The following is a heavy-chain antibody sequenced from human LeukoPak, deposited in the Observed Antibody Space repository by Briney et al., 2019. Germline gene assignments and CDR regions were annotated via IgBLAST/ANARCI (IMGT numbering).Heavy chain of an antibody. Sequence: PSETLSLTCTVSGGSISSYYWSWIRLPPGKGLEWIGYIYYSGSTNYNPSLKSRVTISVDTSKNQFSLKLSSVTAADTAVYYCARVPYGSGSYYYYGMDVWGQGTTVTVSS. CDR3: ARVPYGSGSYYYYGMDV. J-gene: IGHJ6*02. V-gene: IGHV4-59*01. D-gene: IGHD3-10*01. CDR1: GGSISSYY. CDR2: IYYSGST.